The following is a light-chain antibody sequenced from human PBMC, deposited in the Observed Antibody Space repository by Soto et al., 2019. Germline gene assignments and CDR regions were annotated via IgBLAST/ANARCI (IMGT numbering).Light chain of an antibody. Sequence: QSVLTQPPSASGTPGQRVTISCSGSSSNIGSNTVNWYQQLPGTAPKLLIYSNNQRPSVVPDRFSGSKSGTSASLAISGLQSADEADYYCAAFVDSMNGVVFGGGTKLTVL. V-gene: IGLV1-44*01. CDR1: SSNIGSNT. CDR3: AAFVDSMNGVV. CDR2: SNN. J-gene: IGLJ2*01.